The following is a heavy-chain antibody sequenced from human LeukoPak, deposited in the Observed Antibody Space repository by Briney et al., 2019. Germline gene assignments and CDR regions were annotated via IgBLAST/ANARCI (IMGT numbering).Heavy chain of an antibody. J-gene: IGHJ3*02. CDR1: GFTFSSYA. V-gene: IGHV3-23*01. Sequence: PGGSLRLSCAASGFTFSSYAMSWVRQAPGKGLEWVPAISGSGGSTYYADSVKGRFTISRDNSKNTLYLQMNSLRAEDTAVYYCAKAPHIIGSSGWDDAFDIWGQGTMVTVSS. D-gene: IGHD6-19*01. CDR3: AKAPHIIGSSGWDDAFDI. CDR2: ISGSGGST.